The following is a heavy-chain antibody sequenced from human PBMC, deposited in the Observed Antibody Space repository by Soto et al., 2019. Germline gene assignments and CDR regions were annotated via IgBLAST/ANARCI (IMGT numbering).Heavy chain of an antibody. D-gene: IGHD1-1*01. CDR3: ARDRGYGWILRFSGIDV. V-gene: IGHV3-30-3*01. J-gene: IGHJ6*02. CDR1: GFTFSSYA. Sequence: QVQLVESGGGVVQPGRSLRLSCAASGFTFSSYAMHWVRQAPGKGLEWVAVISYDGSNKYYADSVKGRFTISRDNSKNTLYLQMNSLRAEDTAGYYCARDRGYGWILRFSGIDVWGQGTTVTVSS. CDR2: ISYDGSNK.